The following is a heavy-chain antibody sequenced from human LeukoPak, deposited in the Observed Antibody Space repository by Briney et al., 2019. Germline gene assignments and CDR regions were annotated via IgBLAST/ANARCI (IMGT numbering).Heavy chain of an antibody. V-gene: IGHV3-23*01. Sequence: GGSLRLSCVASGFSFNNYAMNWVRQAPGKGLEWVSLIIGSSGTTFYADSVKGSFTISRDKSKSTLYLQMNSMRAEDTAVYYCAKGAYDYIEIAYFDYWGQGSLVTVSS. CDR2: IIGSSGTT. J-gene: IGHJ4*02. CDR1: GFSFNNYA. CDR3: AKGAYDYIEIAYFDY. D-gene: IGHD5-12*01.